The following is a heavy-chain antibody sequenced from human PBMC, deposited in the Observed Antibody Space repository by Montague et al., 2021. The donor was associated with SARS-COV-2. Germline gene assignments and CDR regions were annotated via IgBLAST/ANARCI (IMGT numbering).Heavy chain of an antibody. CDR3: ARVTLGGRDGRTRQYEGVDF. V-gene: IGHV4-59*01. CDR1: GGSISRYF. Sequence: SETLSLTCTVSGGSISRYFWNWIRQTPGKGLEWMGYIHDIESSIYNPSLQSRITILLDTPKNQFSLRLNAVTAADTAVYYCARVTLGGRDGRTRQYEGVDFWGQGILVTVSS. D-gene: IGHD3-16*01. CDR2: IHDIESS. J-gene: IGHJ4*02.